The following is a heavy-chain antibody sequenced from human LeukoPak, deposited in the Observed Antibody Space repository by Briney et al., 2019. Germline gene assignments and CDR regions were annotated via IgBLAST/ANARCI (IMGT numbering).Heavy chain of an antibody. Sequence: GGSLRLSCAASGFTFSNYAMSWVRQAPGKGLEWVSGISDSGGRTNYADSVKGRFTISRDNSKNTLYLQMNSLRVEDTAVHYCANLYSGNYGGQGTLVTVSS. D-gene: IGHD1-26*01. CDR1: GFTFSNYA. CDR3: ANLYSGNY. V-gene: IGHV3-23*01. J-gene: IGHJ4*02. CDR2: ISDSGGRT.